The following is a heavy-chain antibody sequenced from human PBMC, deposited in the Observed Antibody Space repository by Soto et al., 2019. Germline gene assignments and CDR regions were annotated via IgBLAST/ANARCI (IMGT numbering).Heavy chain of an antibody. V-gene: IGHV4-30-2*01. CDR2: VSHRGTA. Sequence: SETLSLTCAVSGGSIDSTDYSLTWIRQPPGKGLEWIGYVSHRGTAYSIPSLKGRLTLSMDSSQTQFALKLTSVTAADSAVYYCARIHWSQSSLDYWGRGSLVTVSS. CDR1: GGSIDSTDYS. CDR3: ARIHWSQSSLDY. D-gene: IGHD6-19*01. J-gene: IGHJ4*02.